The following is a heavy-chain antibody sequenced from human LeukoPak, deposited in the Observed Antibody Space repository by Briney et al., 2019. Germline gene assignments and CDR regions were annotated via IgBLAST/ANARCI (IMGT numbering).Heavy chain of an antibody. V-gene: IGHV3-7*03. J-gene: IGHJ4*02. D-gene: IGHD2-15*01. CDR2: IKQDGSEK. CDR3: AGDGGPFDF. Sequence: GGSLRLSYAASGFTFRSYWMSWVRQAPGKGLEWVANIKQDGSEKYYVDSVKGRFTISRDNAKNSLYLQMNSLRAEDTAVYYCAGDGGPFDFWGQGTLVTVSS. CDR1: GFTFRSYW.